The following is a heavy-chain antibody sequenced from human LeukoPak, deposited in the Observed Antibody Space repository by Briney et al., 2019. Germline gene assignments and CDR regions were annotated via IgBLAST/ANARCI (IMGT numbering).Heavy chain of an antibody. Sequence: GGSLRLSCAASGFTVSNNYMSSVRQAPGKGLEWVSIISNGDNTYYADSVKGRFTISRDNSNNTLYLQMNSLRAEDTATYYCVRDPYCSGGGSCYNYWGQGTLVTVSS. CDR2: ISNGDNT. CDR1: GFTVSNNY. V-gene: IGHV3-66*01. D-gene: IGHD2-15*01. CDR3: VRDPYCSGGGSCYNY. J-gene: IGHJ4*02.